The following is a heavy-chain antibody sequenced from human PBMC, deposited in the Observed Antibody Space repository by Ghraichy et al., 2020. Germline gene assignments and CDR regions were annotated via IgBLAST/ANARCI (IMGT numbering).Heavy chain of an antibody. CDR3: AATHGYSSGWYTQNFDY. D-gene: IGHD6-19*01. Sequence: SETLSLTCTVSGGSISSSSYYWGWIRQPPGKGLEWIGSIYYSGSTYYNPSLKSRVTISVDTSKNQFSLKLSSVTAADTAVYYCAATHGYSSGWYTQNFDYWGQGTLVTVSS. CDR1: GGSISSSSYY. J-gene: IGHJ4*02. V-gene: IGHV4-39*01. CDR2: IYYSGST.